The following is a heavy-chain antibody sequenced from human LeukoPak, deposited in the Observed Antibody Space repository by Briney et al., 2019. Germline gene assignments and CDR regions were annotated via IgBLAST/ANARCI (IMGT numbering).Heavy chain of an antibody. Sequence: GASVKVSCKASGGTFSSYAISWVRQAPGQGLEWMGGIIPIFGTANYAQKFQGRVTITADESTSTAYMELSSLRSEDTAVYYCASFDYGGNSGLWGQGTLVTVPS. V-gene: IGHV1-69*13. CDR1: GGTFSSYA. CDR3: ASFDYGGNSGL. J-gene: IGHJ4*02. CDR2: IIPIFGTA. D-gene: IGHD4-23*01.